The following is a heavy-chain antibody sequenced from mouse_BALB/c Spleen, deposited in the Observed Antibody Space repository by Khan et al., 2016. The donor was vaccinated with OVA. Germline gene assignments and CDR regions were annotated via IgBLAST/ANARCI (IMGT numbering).Heavy chain of an antibody. D-gene: IGHD2-10*01. J-gene: IGHJ4*01. V-gene: IGHV2-6-1*01. Sequence: VQLQESGPGLVAPSQSLSITCTISGFSFTNYGIHWVRQPPGKGLEWLVVIWSDGSTSYNSALKSRLSISRDNSKSQVFLRMNSLQTDDTAMYYCARQPYFQYYIMDYWGQGTSVIVSS. CDR2: IWSDGST. CDR1: GFSFTNYG. CDR3: ARQPYFQYYIMDY.